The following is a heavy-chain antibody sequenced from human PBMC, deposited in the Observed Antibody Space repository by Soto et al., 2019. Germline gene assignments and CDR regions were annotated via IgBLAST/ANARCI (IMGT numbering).Heavy chain of an antibody. CDR1: GVTFSSYR. Sequence: GGLRLSCAASGVTFSSYRMNWVRQALGKGLEWVSYISSSSSTIYYADSVKGRFTISSDNAKNSLYLQMSSLRAEDTAVYCYARLSGVVPAPLDYYGQGTLVTGSS. CDR2: ISSSSSTI. V-gene: IGHV3-48*01. CDR3: ARLSGVVPAPLDY. D-gene: IGHD2-2*01. J-gene: IGHJ4*02.